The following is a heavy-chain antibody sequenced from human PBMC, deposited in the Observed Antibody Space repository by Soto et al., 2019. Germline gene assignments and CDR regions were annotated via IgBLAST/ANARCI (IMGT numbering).Heavy chain of an antibody. Sequence: QVQLVQSGAEVKRPGSSVKVSCKASGDTFSFYSINWVRQAPGLGLEWMGRVNPILSMSNYAQRFQGRVTMTADKSTSTAYMELSCLRSEDTAMYYCATSYGSGYRAFDYWGQGALVTVSS. D-gene: IGHD3-10*01. CDR2: VNPILSMS. CDR1: GDTFSFYS. V-gene: IGHV1-69*04. CDR3: ATSYGSGYRAFDY. J-gene: IGHJ4*02.